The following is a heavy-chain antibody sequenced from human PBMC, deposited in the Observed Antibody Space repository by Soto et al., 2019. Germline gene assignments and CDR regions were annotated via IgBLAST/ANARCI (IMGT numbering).Heavy chain of an antibody. J-gene: IGHJ4*02. CDR2: ISGSGGST. Sequence: GGSLRLSCAASGFTFSSYAMSWVRQAPGKGLEWVSAISGSGGSTYYADSVKGRFTISRDNSKNTLYLQMNSLRAEDTAVYYCARDSFGIAVAGPFYYWGQGTLVTVSS. V-gene: IGHV3-23*01. D-gene: IGHD6-19*01. CDR1: GFTFSSYA. CDR3: ARDSFGIAVAGPFYY.